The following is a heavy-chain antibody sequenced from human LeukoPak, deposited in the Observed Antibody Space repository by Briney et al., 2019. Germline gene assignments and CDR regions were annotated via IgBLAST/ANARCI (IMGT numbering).Heavy chain of an antibody. D-gene: IGHD1-1*01. CDR2: IEKDGSAT. CDR1: GFTVSSNY. Sequence: GGSLRLSCAASGFTVSSNYMTWVRQAPGKGLEWVAQIEKDGSATYYVDSMKGRFTVSRDSAANSLYLQMSNLGVEDTALYSCARAGVTNQLGETYWYFDLWGRGTLVTVSS. CDR3: ARAGVTNQLGETYWYFDL. V-gene: IGHV3-7*01. J-gene: IGHJ2*01.